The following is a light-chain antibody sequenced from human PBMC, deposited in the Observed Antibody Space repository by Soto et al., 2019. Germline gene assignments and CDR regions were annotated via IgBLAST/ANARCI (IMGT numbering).Light chain of an antibody. V-gene: IGKV3-11*01. CDR1: QSINNY. J-gene: IGKJ4*01. CDR3: HCRGFWTPRAT. Sequence: EIVLTQSPVTLSLSPGERATLSCRASQSINNYLAWYQQKPGQPPRLLIYDASNRATAIPVRFSGSGSGTDFDLTLSSLGPEDSAVYSCHCRGFWTPRATFGGGTKVEIK. CDR2: DAS.